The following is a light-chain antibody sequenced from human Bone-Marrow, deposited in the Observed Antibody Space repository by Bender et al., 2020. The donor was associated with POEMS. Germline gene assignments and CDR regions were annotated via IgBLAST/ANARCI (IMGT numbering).Light chain of an antibody. CDR2: EFT. CDR3: SSYAGNNKYV. J-gene: IGLJ1*01. Sequence: QSALTQPPSASGSPGQSVTISCTGTGSDVGNYNYVSWYQQHPGKAPKVIIYEFTKRPSGVPDRFSGSKSGNTASLTVSGLQAEDEADYYCSSYAGNNKYVFGTGTKVTVL. V-gene: IGLV2-8*01. CDR1: GSDVGNYNY.